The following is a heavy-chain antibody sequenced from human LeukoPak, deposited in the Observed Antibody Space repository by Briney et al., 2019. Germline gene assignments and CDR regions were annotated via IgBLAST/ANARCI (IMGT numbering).Heavy chain of an antibody. Sequence: SETLSLTCTVSGGSISSSSYYCSWIRQSPGKGLEWIGYIYYSGSTNYNPSLKSRVTISIDTSKNQFSLKLSSVTAADTAVYFCARHVFSGAIIDYWGQGTLVTVSS. CDR3: ARHVFSGAIIDY. CDR2: IYYSGST. D-gene: IGHD2-21*01. V-gene: IGHV4-61*05. CDR1: GGSISSSSYY. J-gene: IGHJ4*02.